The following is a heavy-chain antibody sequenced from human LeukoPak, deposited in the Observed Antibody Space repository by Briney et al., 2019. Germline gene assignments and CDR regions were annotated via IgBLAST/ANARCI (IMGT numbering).Heavy chain of an antibody. Sequence: GGSLRLSCAASEFTFSTYWMSWVRQAPGKGLEWVANIKPDGSEKYYVDSVKGRFTISRDNAENSLYLQMNSLRAEDTAVYYCAKTGGIAVAGRLDWGQGTLVTVSS. CDR2: IKPDGSEK. D-gene: IGHD6-19*01. CDR1: EFTFSTYW. J-gene: IGHJ4*02. CDR3: AKTGGIAVAGRLD. V-gene: IGHV3-7*01.